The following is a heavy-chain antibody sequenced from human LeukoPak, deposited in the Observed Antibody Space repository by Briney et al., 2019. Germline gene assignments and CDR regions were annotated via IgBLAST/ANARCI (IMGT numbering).Heavy chain of an antibody. D-gene: IGHD4/OR15-4a*01. Sequence: QPGGSLRLSCAASGFTFSSYEMNWFRQAPGKGLEWVSYISESGTTIYYADSVKGRFTISRDNAKSSLYLLMNSLRVEDTALYYCAREDVEPNYGGGFDYWGQGTLVTVSS. V-gene: IGHV3-48*03. J-gene: IGHJ4*02. CDR2: ISESGTTI. CDR3: AREDVEPNYGGGFDY. CDR1: GFTFSSYE.